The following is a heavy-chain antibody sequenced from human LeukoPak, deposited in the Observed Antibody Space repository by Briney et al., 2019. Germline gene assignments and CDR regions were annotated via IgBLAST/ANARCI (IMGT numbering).Heavy chain of an antibody. CDR1: RDSVSSNSAA. Sequence: SQTLSLTCAISRDSVSSNSAAWSWIRQSPRRGLEWLGRTYYRSKWYNDYAVSVKSRITINPDTSKNQFSLQLNSVTPEDTAVYYCARISYNSIPTWGQGTLVTVSS. J-gene: IGHJ4*02. D-gene: IGHD6-13*01. V-gene: IGHV6-1*01. CDR3: ARISYNSIPT. CDR2: TYYRSKWYN.